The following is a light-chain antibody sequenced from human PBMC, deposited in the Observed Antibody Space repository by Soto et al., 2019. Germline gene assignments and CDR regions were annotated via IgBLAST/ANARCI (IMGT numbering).Light chain of an antibody. Sequence: EIVLTQSPGTLSLSPGERATLSCRASQSVSSRYLAWYQQNPGQAPRLLILGASSRATGIPDRFSGGGSGTDFTLTISRLEPEDFAVYYCQQYTGTPPELTFGGGTKVEIK. V-gene: IGKV3-20*01. CDR1: QSVSSRY. J-gene: IGKJ4*01. CDR3: QQYTGTPPELT. CDR2: GAS.